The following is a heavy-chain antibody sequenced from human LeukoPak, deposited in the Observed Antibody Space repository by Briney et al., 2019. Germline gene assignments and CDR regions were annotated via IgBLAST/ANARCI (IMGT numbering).Heavy chain of an antibody. CDR2: INPNSGGT. D-gene: IGHD3-22*01. CDR1: GYTFTGYY. CDR3: ARGVYYDSRGYCFDY. Sequence: ASVKVSCKASGYTFTGYYMYWVRQAPGQGLEWMGWINPNSGGTNYAQKFRGRVTMTRDTSISTGYMELSRLRADDTAVYHCARGVYYDSRGYCFDYWGQGTLVTVSS. J-gene: IGHJ4*02. V-gene: IGHV1-2*02.